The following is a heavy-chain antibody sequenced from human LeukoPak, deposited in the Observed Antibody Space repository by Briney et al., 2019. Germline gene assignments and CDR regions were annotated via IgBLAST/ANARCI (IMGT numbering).Heavy chain of an antibody. D-gene: IGHD3-10*02. CDR3: AELGITMIGGV. Sequence: GGSLRLSCAASGFTFSSYEMNWVRQAPGKGLEWVSYISSSGSTIYYGDSVKGRFTISRDNAKNSVYVQMNSLRAEDTAVYYCAELGITMIGGVWGKGTTVTISS. J-gene: IGHJ6*04. CDR2: ISSSGSTI. V-gene: IGHV3-48*03. CDR1: GFTFSSYE.